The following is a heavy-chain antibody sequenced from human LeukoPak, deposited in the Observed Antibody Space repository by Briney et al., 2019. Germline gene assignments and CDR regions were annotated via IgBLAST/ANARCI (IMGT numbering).Heavy chain of an antibody. J-gene: IGHJ5*02. Sequence: SETLSLTCAVYGGSFSGYYWSWIRQPPGKGLEWIGEINHSGSTNYNPSLKSRVTISVNTTKNQFSLKLSSVTAAGTAVYYCARGRHIAVVPGPGWVDPWGQGSLVTVSS. CDR2: INHSGST. D-gene: IGHD2-2*01. V-gene: IGHV4-34*01. CDR3: ARGRHIAVVPGPGWVDP. CDR1: GGSFSGYY.